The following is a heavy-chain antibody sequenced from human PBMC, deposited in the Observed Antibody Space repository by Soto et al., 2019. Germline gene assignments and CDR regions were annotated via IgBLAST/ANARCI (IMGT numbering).Heavy chain of an antibody. CDR3: AKDRWRWLQPNYFDY. J-gene: IGHJ4*02. CDR1: GFTFSSYG. Sequence: QVQLVGSGGGVVQPGRSLRLSCAASGFTFSSYGMHWVRQAPGKGLEWVAVISYDGSNKYYADSVKGRFTISRDNSKNTLYLQMNSLRAEDTAVYYCAKDRWRWLQPNYFDYWGQGTLVTVSS. CDR2: ISYDGSNK. D-gene: IGHD2-21*01. V-gene: IGHV3-30*18.